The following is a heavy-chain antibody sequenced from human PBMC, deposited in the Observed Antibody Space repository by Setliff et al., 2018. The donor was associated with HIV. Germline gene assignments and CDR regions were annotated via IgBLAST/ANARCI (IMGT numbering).Heavy chain of an antibody. CDR3: ARDLNYVWGSDNAFDI. D-gene: IGHD3-16*01. CDR2: INTNTGNP. V-gene: IGHV7-4-1*02. J-gene: IGHJ3*02. CDR1: GYTFTSHA. Sequence: ASVKVSCKASGYTFTSHAMNWVRQAPGQGLEWMGWINTNTGNPTYAQGFTGRFVFSLDTSVSTAYLQISSLKAEDTAVYYCARDLNYVWGSDNAFDIWGQGTMVTVSS.